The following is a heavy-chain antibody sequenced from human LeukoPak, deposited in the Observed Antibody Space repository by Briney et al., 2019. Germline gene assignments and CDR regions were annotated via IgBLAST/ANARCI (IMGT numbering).Heavy chain of an antibody. Sequence: GGSLRLSCAASGFTFSSYWMSWVRQAPGKGLEWVANIKEDGSEKYYVDSVKGRFTISRDNAKNSLYLQMNSLRAEDTAVYYCARDGYSYGPGRIDYWGQGTLVTVSS. CDR1: GFTFSSYW. V-gene: IGHV3-7*01. CDR2: IKEDGSEK. D-gene: IGHD5-18*01. CDR3: ARDGYSYGPGRIDY. J-gene: IGHJ4*02.